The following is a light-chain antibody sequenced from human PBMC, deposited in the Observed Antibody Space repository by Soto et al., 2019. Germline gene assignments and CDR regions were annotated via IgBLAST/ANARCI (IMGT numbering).Light chain of an antibody. CDR1: QSVLHSPTNNNY. CDR2: RAS. Sequence: DIVMTQSPDSLAVSLGERATINCKSSQSVLHSPTNNNYLAWYQKKPGQPPKLLIYRASTRESGVPDRFSGSGSGTDFTLTMNSLQADVAAVYYCHQYYSTPRTFGQGTKVEIK. CDR3: HQYYSTPRT. J-gene: IGKJ1*01. V-gene: IGKV4-1*01.